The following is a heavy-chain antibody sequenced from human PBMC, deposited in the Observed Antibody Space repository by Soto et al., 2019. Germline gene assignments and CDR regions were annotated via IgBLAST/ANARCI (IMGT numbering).Heavy chain of an antibody. J-gene: IGHJ6*03. V-gene: IGHV4-59*08. D-gene: IGHD6-13*01. CDR1: GDSISSYY. CDR3: ARLCESIAAAGTIPPVQSYYYYMDV. CDR2: IYYSGST. Sequence: SETLSLTCTVSGDSISSYYWSCIRQPPEKGLEWNGYIYYSGSTNYNPSLKSRVTISVDTSKNQFSLKLSSVAAADTAVYYCARLCESIAAAGTIPPVQSYYYYMDVWGKGTTVTVSS.